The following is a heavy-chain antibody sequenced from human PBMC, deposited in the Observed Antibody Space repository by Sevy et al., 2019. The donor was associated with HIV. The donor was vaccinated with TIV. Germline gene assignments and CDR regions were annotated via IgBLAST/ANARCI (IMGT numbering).Heavy chain of an antibody. D-gene: IGHD3-22*01. CDR1: GFTFSSYG. CDR2: IWYDGSHK. J-gene: IGHJ4*02. CDR3: ARQRDSSGYYSNFDY. Sequence: GGSLRLSCAASGFTFSSYGMHWVRQAPGKGLEWVAVIWYDGSHKYYADSVKGRFTMSRDNSKNTLYLQMNSLRAEDTAVYYCARQRDSSGYYSNFDYWGQGILVTVSS. V-gene: IGHV3-33*01.